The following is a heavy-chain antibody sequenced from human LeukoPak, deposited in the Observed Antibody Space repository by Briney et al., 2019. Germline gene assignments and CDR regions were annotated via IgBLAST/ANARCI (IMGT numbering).Heavy chain of an antibody. V-gene: IGHV4-39*02. Sequence: PSETLSLTCTVAGASVSGSGYYWGWIRQPPGKGLEWIGSIYSSGSTYYNASLQSRVTISIETSKNQISLRLNTVTASDTAMYYCARGGVLLGIDYWGQGTLVTVSS. CDR1: GASVSGSGYY. CDR3: ARGGVLLGIDY. CDR2: IYSSGST. D-gene: IGHD2-8*02. J-gene: IGHJ4*02.